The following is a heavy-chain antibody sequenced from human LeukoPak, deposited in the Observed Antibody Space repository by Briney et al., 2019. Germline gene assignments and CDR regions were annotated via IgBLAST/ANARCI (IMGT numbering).Heavy chain of an antibody. CDR2: IWYDGSNK. CDR3: AKDRVTYYDILTGYYISGYFDY. D-gene: IGHD3-9*01. J-gene: IGHJ4*02. Sequence: GRSLRLSCAASGFTFSNSGMHWVRQAPGKGLEWVAVIWYDGSNKYYADSVKGRFTISRDNSKNTVYLQMNSLRAEDTAVYYCAKDRVTYYDILTGYYISGYFDYWGQGTLVTVSS. V-gene: IGHV3-33*06. CDR1: GFTFSNSG.